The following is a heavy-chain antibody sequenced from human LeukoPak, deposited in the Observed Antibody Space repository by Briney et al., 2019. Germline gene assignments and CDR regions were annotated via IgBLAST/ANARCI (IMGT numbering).Heavy chain of an antibody. CDR2: IWYDGSNK. CDR1: GFTVSSDY. D-gene: IGHD3-22*01. CDR3: AKDIRARGYYDSSGSYNWFDP. V-gene: IGHV3-33*06. Sequence: GGSLRLSCAASGFTVSSDYMSWVRQAPGKGLEWVAVIWYDGSNKYYADSVKGRFTISRDNSKNTLYLQMNSLRAEDTAVYYCAKDIRARGYYDSSGSYNWFDPWGQGTLVTVSS. J-gene: IGHJ5*02.